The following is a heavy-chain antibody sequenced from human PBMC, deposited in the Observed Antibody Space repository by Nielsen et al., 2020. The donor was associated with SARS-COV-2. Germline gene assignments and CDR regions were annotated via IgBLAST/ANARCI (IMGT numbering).Heavy chain of an antibody. V-gene: IGHV3-23*01. Sequence: GESLKISCAASGFTFSRHAMNWVRQAPGKGLEWVSIIGAGGDNIYYADSVKGRFTISRDNSKNTVSLQMDSLRSEDTAVYYCAREDRTNWYGVDYWGQGTLVTVSS. J-gene: IGHJ4*02. CDR3: AREDRTNWYGVDY. CDR2: IGAGGDNI. D-gene: IGHD6-13*01. CDR1: GFTFSRHA.